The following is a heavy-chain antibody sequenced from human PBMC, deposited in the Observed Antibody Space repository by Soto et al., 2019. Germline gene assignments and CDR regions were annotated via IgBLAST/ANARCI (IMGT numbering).Heavy chain of an antibody. CDR2: INPSGGST. V-gene: IGHV1-46*01. J-gene: IGHJ5*02. CDR1: GYTFTSYY. Sequence: GASVKVSCKASGYTFTSYYMHWVRQAPGQGLEWMGIINPSGGSTSYAQKFQGRVTMTRDTSTSTVYMELSSLRSEDTAVYYCARDLHVDTAMTWFDPWGQGXLVTVYS. D-gene: IGHD5-18*01. CDR3: ARDLHVDTAMTWFDP.